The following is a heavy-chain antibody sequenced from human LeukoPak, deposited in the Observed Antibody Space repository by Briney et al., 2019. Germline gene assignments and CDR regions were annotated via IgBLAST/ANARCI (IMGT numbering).Heavy chain of an antibody. D-gene: IGHD3-22*01. CDR3: AGSYDSSGLIDY. V-gene: IGHV1-69*05. J-gene: IGHJ4*02. CDR1: GGTFSSYA. CDR2: IIPIFGTA. Sequence: GPSVKVSRKASGGTFSSYAISWVRQAPGQGLEWMGRIIPIFGTANYAQKFQGRVTITTDESTSTAYMDLSSLRSEDTAVYYCAGSYDSSGLIDYWGQGTLVTVSS.